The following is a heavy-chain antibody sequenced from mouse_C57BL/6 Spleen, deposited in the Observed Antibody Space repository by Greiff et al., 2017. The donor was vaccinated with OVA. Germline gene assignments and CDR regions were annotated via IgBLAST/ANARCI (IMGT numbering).Heavy chain of an antibody. V-gene: IGHV5-6*01. Sequence: EVQGVESGGDLVKPGGSLKLSCAASGFTFSSYGMSWVRQTPDKRLEWVATISSGGSYTYYPDSVKGRFTISRDNAKNTLYLQMSSLKSEDTAMYYCARHGNYGGMDYWGQGTSVTVSS. CDR1: GFTFSSYG. D-gene: IGHD2-1*01. CDR3: ARHGNYGGMDY. CDR2: ISSGGSYT. J-gene: IGHJ4*01.